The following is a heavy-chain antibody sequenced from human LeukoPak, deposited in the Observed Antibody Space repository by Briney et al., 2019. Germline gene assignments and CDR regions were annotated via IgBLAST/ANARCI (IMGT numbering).Heavy chain of an antibody. CDR1: GFTFSGFA. CDR3: TKERGGGGRRISLMVGGYGP. D-gene: IGHD3-22*01. V-gene: IGHV3-30*04. Sequence: GGSLRLSCAGSGFTFSGFAMHWVRQAPGKGLEWVAATSYHGRDKYYADAVSGRFTISRDNSKNTLHLEMNSLRTDDTAVYYCTKERGGGGRRISLMVGGYGPWGQGTQVTVSS. J-gene: IGHJ5*02. CDR2: TSYHGRDK.